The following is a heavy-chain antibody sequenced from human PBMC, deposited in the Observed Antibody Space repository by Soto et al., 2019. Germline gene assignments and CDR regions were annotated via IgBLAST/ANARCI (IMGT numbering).Heavy chain of an antibody. CDR3: ANWGGLNFPRLY. Sequence: QVRLKESGPGLVEPSGTLSLTCAVSGGSIYTDDWWTWVRQTPGKGLEWIGEVHHLAGTNYNASLRSRVTISIDKSKNQFSLELTSVTAADSAVYYCANWGGLNFPRLYWGPGTRVTVSS. J-gene: IGHJ4*02. D-gene: IGHD3-16*01. V-gene: IGHV4-4*02. CDR2: VHHLAGT. CDR1: GGSIYTDDW.